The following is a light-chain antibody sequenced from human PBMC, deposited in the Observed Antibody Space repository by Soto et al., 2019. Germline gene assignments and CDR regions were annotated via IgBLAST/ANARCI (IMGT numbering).Light chain of an antibody. Sequence: EIVLTQSPGTLSLSPGERATLSCRASQSVSSSYLAWYQQKPGQAPRLLIYGASSSATGIPDRFSGSGSGTDFTLTISRLEREDFAVYYCQQYGSSPTFGQGTKLEIK. CDR1: QSVSSSY. CDR2: GAS. J-gene: IGKJ2*01. V-gene: IGKV3-20*01. CDR3: QQYGSSPT.